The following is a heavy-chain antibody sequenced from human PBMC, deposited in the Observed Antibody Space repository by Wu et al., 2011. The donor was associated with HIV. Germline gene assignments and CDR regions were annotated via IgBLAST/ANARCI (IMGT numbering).Heavy chain of an antibody. J-gene: IGHJ4*02. CDR2: IRTYNGET. CDR3: ARAQARIASFDY. CDR1: VYTFTSYG. V-gene: IGHV1-18*01. D-gene: IGHD1-14*01. Sequence: QVQLVQSGAEVKKPGGLSEGSPARLLVYTFTSYGISWVRQAPGQGLEWIGWIRTYNGETNYAQNLQGRVTITADKSTSTAYMELSSLRSEDTAVYYCARAQARIASFDYWGQGTLVTVSS.